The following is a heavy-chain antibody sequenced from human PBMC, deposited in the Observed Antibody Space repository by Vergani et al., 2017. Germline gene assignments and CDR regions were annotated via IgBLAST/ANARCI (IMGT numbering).Heavy chain of an antibody. J-gene: IGHJ4*02. Sequence: EVQLLESGGGLVQPGGSLRLSCAASGFTFSSYAMSWVRQAPGKGLEWVSAMNGSGGSTYYADSVKGRFTISRDNSKNTLYLQMNSLRAEDTAVYYCAKDRSLRFLEWLLYFDYWGQGTLVTVSS. V-gene: IGHV3-23*01. D-gene: IGHD3-3*01. CDR3: AKDRSLRFLEWLLYFDY. CDR2: MNGSGGST. CDR1: GFTFSSYA.